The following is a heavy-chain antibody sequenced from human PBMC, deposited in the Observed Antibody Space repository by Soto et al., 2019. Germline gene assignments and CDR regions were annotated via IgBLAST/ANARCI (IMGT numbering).Heavy chain of an antibody. CDR2: IRSKAYGGTT. Sequence: GGSLRLSCTASGFTFGDYAMSWVRQAPGKGLEWVGFIRSKAYGGTTEYAASVKGRFTISRDDSKSIAYLQMNSLKTEDTAVYYCTPYYYDSSGYVDYWGQGTLVTVS. CDR1: GFTFGDYA. J-gene: IGHJ4*02. V-gene: IGHV3-49*04. D-gene: IGHD3-22*01. CDR3: TPYYYDSSGYVDY.